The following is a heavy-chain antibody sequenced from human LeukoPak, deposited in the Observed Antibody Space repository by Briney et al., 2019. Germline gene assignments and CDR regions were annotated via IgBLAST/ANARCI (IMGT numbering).Heavy chain of an antibody. V-gene: IGHV3-73*01. CDR1: GFIFSSYW. CDR3: AKDMVRAVIGY. Sequence: GGSLRLSCAASGFIFSSYWMTWVRQAPGKGLEWVGRIRSKANSYATAYAASVKGRFTISRDNSKNTLYLQMNSLRAEDTAVYYCAKDMVRAVIGYWGQGTLVTVSS. D-gene: IGHD3-10*01. J-gene: IGHJ4*02. CDR2: IRSKANSYAT.